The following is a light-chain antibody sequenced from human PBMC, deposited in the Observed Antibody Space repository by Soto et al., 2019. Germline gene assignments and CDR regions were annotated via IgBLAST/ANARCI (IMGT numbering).Light chain of an antibody. CDR3: QVWDSSSDHHWV. J-gene: IGLJ3*02. CDR1: SGHSSYA. CDR2: LNSDGSH. V-gene: IGLV4-69*01. Sequence: QPVLTQSPSASASLGASVKLTCTLSSGHSSYAIAWHQQQPEKGPRYLMKLNSDGSHNMGDGIPDRFSGSSSGAERYLTISSLQSEDEADYYCQVWDSSSDHHWVFGGGTKLTVL.